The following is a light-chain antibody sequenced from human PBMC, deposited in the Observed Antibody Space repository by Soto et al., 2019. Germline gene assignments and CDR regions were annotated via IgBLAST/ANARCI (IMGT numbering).Light chain of an antibody. J-gene: IGLJ1*01. V-gene: IGLV2-14*01. CDR2: EVS. Sequence: QSALTQPASVSGSPGQSITISCTGASSDVGGYNYVSWYQQHPGKAPKLMIYEVSNRPSGVSNRFSGSKSGNTASLTISGLQAEDEADYSCSSSTSSSPLVFGTGTKLTV. CDR1: SSDVGGYNY. CDR3: SSSTSSSPLV.